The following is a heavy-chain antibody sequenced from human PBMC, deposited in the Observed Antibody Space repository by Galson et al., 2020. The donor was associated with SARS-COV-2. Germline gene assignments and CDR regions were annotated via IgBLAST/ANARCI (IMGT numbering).Heavy chain of an antibody. J-gene: IGHJ6*02. CDR2: IYYSGST. CDR3: ARERYYYDSSGYGNYYYYYGMDV. CDR1: GGSISSSSYY. Sequence: SETLSLTCTVSGGSISSSSYYWGWIRQPPGKGLEWIGSIYYSGSTYYNPSLKSRVTISVDTSKNQFSLKLSSVTAADTAVYYCARERYYYDSSGYGNYYYYYGMDVWGQGTTVTVSS. V-gene: IGHV4-39*07. D-gene: IGHD3-22*01.